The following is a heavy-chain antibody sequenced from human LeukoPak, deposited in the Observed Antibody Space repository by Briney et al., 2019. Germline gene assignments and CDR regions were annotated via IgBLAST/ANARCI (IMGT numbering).Heavy chain of an antibody. CDR1: GGSIGSDY. CDR3: ARGSWPAFDI. CDR2: LFYSGST. V-gene: IGHV4-59*01. J-gene: IGHJ3*02. Sequence: SETLSLTCTVSGGSIGSDYWSWIRQPPGKGLEWIGYLFYSGSTNYNPSLKSRVTISVDTSKNQFSLKLSSVTAADTAVYYCARGSWPAFDIWGQGTMVTVSS.